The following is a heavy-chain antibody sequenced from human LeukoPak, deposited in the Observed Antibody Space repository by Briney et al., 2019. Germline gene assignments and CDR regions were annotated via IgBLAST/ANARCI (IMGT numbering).Heavy chain of an antibody. CDR3: ARGGAVLLWFGDLPPRDWYFDF. CDR2: IYHSGST. V-gene: IGHV4-4*02. CDR1: GVSISSSNW. J-gene: IGHJ2*01. D-gene: IGHD3-10*01. Sequence: SGTLSLTCGVSGVSISSSNWWSWVRQPPGKGLEWVGEIYHSGSTNYNPSLKSRVTISVDKSKNQFSLKVRSVTAADTAVYYCARGGAVLLWFGDLPPRDWYFDFWGRGTLVTVSS.